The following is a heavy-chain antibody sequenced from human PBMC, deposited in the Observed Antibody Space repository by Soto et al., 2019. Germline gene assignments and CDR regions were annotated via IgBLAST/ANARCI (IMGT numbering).Heavy chain of an antibody. D-gene: IGHD2-15*01. V-gene: IGHV1-3*01. CDR1: GDTRTDFS. Sequence: ASVKVSCKASGDTRTDFSMHWVRQAPGQRPEWMGWLSVGNGDTKYSQKFQGSVTITRDKSARTAYIELSKLRCQDTADYYWATSEGGCSGGSCYNYFYSYGMDVWGQGTTVTVSS. J-gene: IGHJ6*02. CDR3: ATSEGGCSGGSCYNYFYSYGMDV. CDR2: LSVGNGDT.